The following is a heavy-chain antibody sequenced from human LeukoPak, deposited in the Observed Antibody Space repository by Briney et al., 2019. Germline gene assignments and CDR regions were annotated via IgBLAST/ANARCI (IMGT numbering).Heavy chain of an antibody. J-gene: IGHJ3*02. CDR2: FDPEDGET. D-gene: IGHD3-16*01. CDR1: GYTFTSYY. Sequence: GASVKVSCKASGYTFTSYYMHWVRQAPGQGLEWRGGFDPEDGETIYAQKFQGRVTMTEDTSTDTAYMELSSLRSEDTAVYYCARELRTRPHDAFDIWGQGTMVTVSS. V-gene: IGHV1-24*01. CDR3: ARELRTRPHDAFDI.